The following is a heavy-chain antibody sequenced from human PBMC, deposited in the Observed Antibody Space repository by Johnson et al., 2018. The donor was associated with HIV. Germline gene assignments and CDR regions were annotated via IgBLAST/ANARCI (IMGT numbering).Heavy chain of an antibody. V-gene: IGHV3-66*01. CDR3: ARDLVPYYYDSSGYSYAFDI. D-gene: IGHD3-22*01. CDR1: GFTVSSNY. J-gene: IGHJ3*02. CDR2: IYSGGST. Sequence: MQLVESGGGLVQPGGSLRLSCAASGFTVSSNYMSWVRQAPGKGLEWVSVIYSGGSTYYADSVKGRFTISRDNSKNTLYLQMNSLRAEDTAVYYCARDLVPYYYDSSGYSYAFDIWGQGTMVTVSS.